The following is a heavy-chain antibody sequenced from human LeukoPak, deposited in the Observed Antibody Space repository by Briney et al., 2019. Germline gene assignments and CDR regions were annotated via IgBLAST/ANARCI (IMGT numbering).Heavy chain of an antibody. CDR1: GFTFSTYS. CDR3: ARVYGGNMRDAFDI. CDR2: ISSGSSYI. V-gene: IGHV3-21*01. D-gene: IGHD4-23*01. Sequence: PGGSLRLSCAASGFTFSTYSMNWVRQAPGKGLEWVSSISSGSSYIYYADSVKGRFTISRDNAKNSLYLQMNSLGAEDTAVYYCARVYGGNMRDAFDIWGQGTMVTVSS. J-gene: IGHJ3*02.